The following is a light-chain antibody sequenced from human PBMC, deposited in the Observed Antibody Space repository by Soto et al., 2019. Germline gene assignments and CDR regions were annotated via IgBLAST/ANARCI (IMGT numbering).Light chain of an antibody. J-gene: IGLJ1*01. Sequence: QSVLTQPPSASGTPGQRVTISCSGSSSNIGSNTVNWYQQLPGTAPKLLIYSNNQRPSGVPDRFSGSKSGTSASLAISGLQSEDEADYYCAEWDDRLNGLVFGIGTKVTVL. V-gene: IGLV1-44*01. CDR2: SNN. CDR1: SSNIGSNT. CDR3: AEWDDRLNGLV.